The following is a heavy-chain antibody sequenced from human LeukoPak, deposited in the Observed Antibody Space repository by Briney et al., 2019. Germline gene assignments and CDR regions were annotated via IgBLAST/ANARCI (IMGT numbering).Heavy chain of an antibody. V-gene: IGHV3-53*01. CDR2: IYSGGSI. D-gene: IGHD3-22*01. Sequence: TGGSLRLSCAASGFTVSSNYMSWVRQAPGKGLEWVSVIYSGGSIYYADSVKGRFTISRDNSKNTLYLQMNSLRAEDTAVYYCARHTGYDSSGMNWYFDLWGRGTLVTVSS. CDR3: ARHTGYDSSGMNWYFDL. J-gene: IGHJ2*01. CDR1: GFTVSSNY.